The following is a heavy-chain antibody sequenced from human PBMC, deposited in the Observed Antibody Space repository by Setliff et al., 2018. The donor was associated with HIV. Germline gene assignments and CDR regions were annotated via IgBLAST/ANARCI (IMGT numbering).Heavy chain of an antibody. D-gene: IGHD6-13*01. Sequence: GASVMVSCKASGYKLTNYAVHWVRQAPGQRLEWMGWINTANGNTIYSQKFQGRVTITRDTSASTAYMDLSSLRSEDTAVYYCARDDGRSWLIDYWGQGTLVTVSS. J-gene: IGHJ4*02. CDR2: INTANGNT. V-gene: IGHV1-3*04. CDR1: GYKLTNYA. CDR3: ARDDGRSWLIDY.